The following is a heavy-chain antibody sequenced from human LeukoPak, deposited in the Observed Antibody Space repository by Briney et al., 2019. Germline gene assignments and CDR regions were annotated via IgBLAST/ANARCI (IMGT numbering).Heavy chain of an antibody. J-gene: IGHJ4*02. CDR1: GFTFSDYY. Sequence: PGGSLRLSCAASGFTFSDYYMSWIRQAPGKGLEWVSYISRSSGTTIYYADSVKGRFTISRDNSKNTLFLHMNSLRAEDTAVYSCAKGYYGSGSYGWFDYWGQGTLVTVSS. D-gene: IGHD3-10*01. CDR2: ISRSSGTTI. V-gene: IGHV3-11*01. CDR3: AKGYYGSGSYGWFDY.